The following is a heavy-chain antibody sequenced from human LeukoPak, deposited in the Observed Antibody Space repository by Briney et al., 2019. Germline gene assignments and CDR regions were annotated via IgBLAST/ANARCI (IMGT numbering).Heavy chain of an antibody. V-gene: IGHV3-30*02. Sequence: GGSLRLSCAASGFTFSSYGMHWVRQAPGKGLEWVAFIRYDGSNKYYADSVKGRFTISRDNSKNTLYPQMNSLRAEDTAVYYCAKDRNYYDSSGYYSLMDYWGQGTLVTVSS. CDR1: GFTFSSYG. CDR2: IRYDGSNK. J-gene: IGHJ4*02. CDR3: AKDRNYYDSSGYYSLMDY. D-gene: IGHD3-22*01.